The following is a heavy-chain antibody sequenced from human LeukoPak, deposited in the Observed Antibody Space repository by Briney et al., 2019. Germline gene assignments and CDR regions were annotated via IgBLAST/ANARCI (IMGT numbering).Heavy chain of an antibody. CDR1: GGSISSYY. CDR3: AGLRGVVPAASKRFDP. Sequence: SETLSLTCTVSGGSISSYYWSWIRQPPGKGLEWIGYIYYSGSTNYNPSLKSRVTISVDTSKNQFSLKLSSVTAADTAVYYCAGLRGVVPAASKRFDPWGQGTLVTVSS. CDR2: IYYSGST. J-gene: IGHJ5*02. V-gene: IGHV4-59*01. D-gene: IGHD2-2*01.